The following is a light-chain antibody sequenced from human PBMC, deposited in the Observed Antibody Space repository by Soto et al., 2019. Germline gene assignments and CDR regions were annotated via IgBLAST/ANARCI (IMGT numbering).Light chain of an antibody. V-gene: IGKV3-20*01. CDR1: QSIDSKY. CDR2: GTS. J-gene: IGKJ2*01. Sequence: EIVLTQSPGTLTLSPGERVTLSCRASQSIDSKYLAWYQQKPGQAPRLLIYGTSNRATGIPDRISGSGSGTDFALTFSRLEPEDIAVYYCQQYGISPPYTFGQGTKLEIK. CDR3: QQYGISPPYT.